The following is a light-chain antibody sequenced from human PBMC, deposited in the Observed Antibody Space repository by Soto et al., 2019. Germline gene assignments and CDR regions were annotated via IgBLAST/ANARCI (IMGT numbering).Light chain of an antibody. CDR2: EVS. CDR3: SSYAGSDNYV. V-gene: IGLV2-8*01. CDR1: SSDVGSYNY. Sequence: QCALTQPPSASGSPGQSVSISCTGTSSDVGSYNYVSWYQQHPGKAPKLIIYEVSKRPSGVPDRFSGSKSGNAASLTVSGLQAEDEADYYCSSYAGSDNYVFGTGTKVPVL. J-gene: IGLJ1*01.